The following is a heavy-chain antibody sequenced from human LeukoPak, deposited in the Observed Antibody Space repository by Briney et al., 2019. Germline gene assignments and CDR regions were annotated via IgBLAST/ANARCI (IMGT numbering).Heavy chain of an antibody. Sequence: ASLKVSSKDSRDTSTSDGISRGPQAPGQGLEWMGWISAYNGNTNYAQKLQGRVTMTTDTSPSTAYMELRSARSDETAVYYCARVEYSSSNQGVLYYYYMDVGGKETTVTVSS. CDR1: RDTSTSDG. V-gene: IGHV1-18*01. D-gene: IGHD6-6*01. CDR2: ISAYNGNT. CDR3: ARVEYSSSNQGVLYYYYMDV. J-gene: IGHJ6*03.